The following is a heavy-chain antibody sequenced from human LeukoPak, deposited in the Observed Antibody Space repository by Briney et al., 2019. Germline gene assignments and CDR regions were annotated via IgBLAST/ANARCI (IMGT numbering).Heavy chain of an antibody. J-gene: IGHJ6*02. Sequence: GESLRISRKGSGYSFTTYWIGWVRQMPGKGLEWVGIIYPGDSDTRYSPSFQGQVTISADKSISTAYLQWSSLKASDTAIYYCARRGVSYGMDVWGQGTTVTVSS. CDR1: GYSFTTYW. CDR3: ARRGVSYGMDV. V-gene: IGHV5-51*01. D-gene: IGHD5/OR15-5a*01. CDR2: IYPGDSDT.